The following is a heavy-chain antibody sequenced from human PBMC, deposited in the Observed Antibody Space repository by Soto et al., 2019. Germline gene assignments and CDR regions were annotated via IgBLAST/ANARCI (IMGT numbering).Heavy chain of an antibody. CDR3: ARNSGYDYYDSTGIEN. V-gene: IGHV3-23*01. J-gene: IGHJ4*02. CDR1: GFSFSNYA. Sequence: GGSLRLSCAASGFSFSNYAMTWARRAPGKGLEWVSAIGGSGITYYADSVKGRITISRDNSRNTVYLQMNSLRAEDTAVYFCARNSGYDYYDSTGIENWGQGTQVTVS. CDR2: IGGSGIT. D-gene: IGHD3-22*01.